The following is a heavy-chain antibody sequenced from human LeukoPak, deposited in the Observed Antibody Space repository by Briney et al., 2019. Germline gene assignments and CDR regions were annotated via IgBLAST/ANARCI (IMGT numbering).Heavy chain of an antibody. V-gene: IGHV3-21*04. Sequence: PGGSLRLSCAASGFTFSSYSMNWVRQAPGKGLEWVSSISSSSSYIYYADSVKGRFTISRDNAKNSLYLQMNSLRAEDMALYYCAKGHTGMPPGAFDIWGQGTMVTVSS. D-gene: IGHD2-2*01. CDR1: GFTFSSYS. CDR2: ISSSSSYI. J-gene: IGHJ3*02. CDR3: AKGHTGMPPGAFDI.